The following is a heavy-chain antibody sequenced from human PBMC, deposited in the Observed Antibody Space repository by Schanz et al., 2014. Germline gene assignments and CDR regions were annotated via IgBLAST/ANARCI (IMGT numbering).Heavy chain of an antibody. D-gene: IGHD6-19*01. Sequence: QVQLVQSGAEVKKPGASVKVSCKASGYTFTSYSIHWVRQAPGQGLEWMGWINVGNGNMKYSQKFQGRVTITRDTSASTAYMELTSLRSEDTAVYFCARDHQWLARYYMDVWGKGTTVTVSS. CDR3: ARDHQWLARYYMDV. CDR2: INVGNGNM. J-gene: IGHJ6*03. V-gene: IGHV1-3*01. CDR1: GYTFTSYS.